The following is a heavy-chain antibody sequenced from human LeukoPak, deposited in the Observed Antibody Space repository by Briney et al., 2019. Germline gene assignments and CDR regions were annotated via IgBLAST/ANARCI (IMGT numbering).Heavy chain of an antibody. CDR3: ARGRRDGYINY. CDR2: IIPILGIA. CDR1: GCTFSSYA. V-gene: IGHV1-69*04. D-gene: IGHD5-24*01. J-gene: IGHJ4*02. Sequence: SVKVSCKASGCTFSSYAISWVRQAPGQGLEWMGRIIPILGIANYAQKFQGRVTITADKSTSTAYMELSSLRSEDTAVYYCARGRRDGYINYWGQGTLVTVSS.